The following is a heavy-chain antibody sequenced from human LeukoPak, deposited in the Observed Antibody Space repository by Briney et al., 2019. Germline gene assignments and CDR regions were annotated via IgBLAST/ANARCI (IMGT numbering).Heavy chain of an antibody. D-gene: IGHD5-24*01. CDR2: INHSGST. J-gene: IGHJ3*02. V-gene: IGHV4-34*01. CDR1: GGSFSGYY. CDR3: ARKQKRWLTVRSGAFDT. Sequence: PSETLSLTCAVYGGSFSGYYWSWIRQPPGKGLEWIGEINHSGSTNYNPSLKSRVTISVDTSKNQFSLKLSSVTAADTAVYYCARKQKRWLTVRSGAFDTWGQGTMVTVSS.